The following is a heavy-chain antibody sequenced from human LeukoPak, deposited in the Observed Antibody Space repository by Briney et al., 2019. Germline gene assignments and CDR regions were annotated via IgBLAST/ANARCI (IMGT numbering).Heavy chain of an antibody. CDR3: AKDRSDTDMVYVVDY. Sequence: GGSLRLSCAASGFTFSSYAMHWVRQAPGKGLEWVAVISFDGNNKYYADSVKGRFTISRDNSKNTLFLQMNSLTAEDTAVYHCAKDRSDTDMVYVVDYWGRGALVTVSS. CDR1: GFTFSSYA. J-gene: IGHJ4*02. V-gene: IGHV3-30-3*01. CDR2: ISFDGNNK. D-gene: IGHD5-18*01.